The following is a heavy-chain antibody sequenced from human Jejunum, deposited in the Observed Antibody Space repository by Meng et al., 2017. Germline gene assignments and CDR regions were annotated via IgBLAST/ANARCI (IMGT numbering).Heavy chain of an antibody. Sequence: QSPLQESGPGLVRPSETLSLTCPVSGGSVSSGFYYWSWIRQPPGKGLEWIGYISDSGTTNYNPSLKSRVTMSVDTSKNHFSLKLTSVTAADTAVYFCARDSETYPTYFDYWGQGTLVTVSS. D-gene: IGHD5-24*01. J-gene: IGHJ4*02. CDR2: ISDSGTT. CDR3: ARDSETYPTYFDY. CDR1: GGSVSSGFYY. V-gene: IGHV4-61*03.